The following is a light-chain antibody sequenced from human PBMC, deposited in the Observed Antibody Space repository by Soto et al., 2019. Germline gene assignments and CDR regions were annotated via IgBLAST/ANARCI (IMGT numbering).Light chain of an antibody. CDR2: GAS. Sequence: IVSPHSLATLTASPGARAGLSRRASQSVSSDLAWYQQQPGQAPRLLIYGASTRATGIPARFSASGSGTEFTLTISSLQSEDFAVYFCQQYSKWPWTFGQGTKVEIK. CDR3: QQYSKWPWT. CDR1: QSVSSD. J-gene: IGKJ1*01. V-gene: IGKV3-15*01.